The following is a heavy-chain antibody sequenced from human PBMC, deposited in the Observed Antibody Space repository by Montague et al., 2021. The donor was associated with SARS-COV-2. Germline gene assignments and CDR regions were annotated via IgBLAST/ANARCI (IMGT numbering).Heavy chain of an antibody. Sequence: TLSLTCTVSDGSISSGGYYWSWIRQHPGKGLEWIGYIYYSGSTYYNPSLKSRVTISVDTSKNQFSLKMSSVTAADTAVYYCARSPEPMIILIITSLNWYFDLWGRGTLVTVSP. D-gene: IGHD3-22*01. CDR1: DGSISSGGYY. CDR2: IYYSGST. CDR3: ARSPEPMIILIITSLNWYFDL. J-gene: IGHJ2*01. V-gene: IGHV4-31*03.